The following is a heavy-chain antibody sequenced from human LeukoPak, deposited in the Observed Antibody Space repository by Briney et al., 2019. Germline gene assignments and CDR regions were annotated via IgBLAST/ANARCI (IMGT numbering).Heavy chain of an antibody. Sequence: PGGSLRLSCAASGFTFSSYGMHWVRQAPGKGLEWVAVIWYDGSNKYYADSVKGRFTISGDNSKNTLFLQMNSLRSEDTAVYYCARWGICAEARFDYWGQGTLVTASS. J-gene: IGHJ4*02. D-gene: IGHD7-27*01. CDR2: IWYDGSNK. V-gene: IGHV3-33*08. CDR1: GFTFSSYG. CDR3: ARWGICAEARFDY.